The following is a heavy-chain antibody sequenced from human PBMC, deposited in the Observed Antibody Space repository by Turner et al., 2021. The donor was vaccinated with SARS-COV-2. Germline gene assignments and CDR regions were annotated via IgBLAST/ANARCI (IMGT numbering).Heavy chain of an antibody. V-gene: IGHV3-30-3*01. Sequence: VQLVESGGGVVQPGRSLRLSCAASGFTFSSYAMHWVRQAPGKGLEWVAVISYDGSNKYYADSVKGRFTISRDNSKNTLHLQMNSLRTEDTAVYYCARSSSGSYYGAFDIWGQGTMVTISS. CDR2: ISYDGSNK. D-gene: IGHD1-26*01. CDR3: ARSSSGSYYGAFDI. CDR1: GFTFSSYA. J-gene: IGHJ3*02.